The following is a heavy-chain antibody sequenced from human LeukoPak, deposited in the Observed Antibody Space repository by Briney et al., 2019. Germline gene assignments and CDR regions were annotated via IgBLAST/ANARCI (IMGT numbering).Heavy chain of an antibody. CDR1: GGSISSSSYY. CDR3: ARGVRGKAARWYWFDP. Sequence: SETLSLTCTVSGGSISSSSYYWGWIRQPPGKGLEWIGSIYYSGSTYYNPSLKSRVAISVDTSKNQFSLKLSSVTAADTAVYYCARGVRGKAARWYWFDPWGQGTLVTVSS. V-gene: IGHV4-39*01. CDR2: IYYSGST. D-gene: IGHD6-6*01. J-gene: IGHJ5*02.